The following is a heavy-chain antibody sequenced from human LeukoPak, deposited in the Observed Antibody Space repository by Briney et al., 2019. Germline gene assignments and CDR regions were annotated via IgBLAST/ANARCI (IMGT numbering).Heavy chain of an antibody. J-gene: IGHJ4*02. CDR3: ARAEFCAPNCYYYFYY. D-gene: IGHD2-21*02. CDR1: GYTFTNYV. V-gene: IGHV1-2*02. CDR2: TNPNSGGT. Sequence: ASVKVSCKASGYTFTNYVLHWLRQAPGQGLEWMGWTNPNSGGTNYAQNFQGRVTMTRDTSIGTAYMELSRLTSDDTAVYYCARAEFCAPNCYYYFYYWGRGTLVTVSS.